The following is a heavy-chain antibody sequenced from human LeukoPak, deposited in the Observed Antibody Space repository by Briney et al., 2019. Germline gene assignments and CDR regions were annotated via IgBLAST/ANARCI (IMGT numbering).Heavy chain of an antibody. V-gene: IGHV3-9*01. D-gene: IGHD3-22*01. Sequence: GGSLRLSCAASGFTFDDYAMHWVRQAPGKGLEWVSGISWNSGSIGYADSVKGRFTISRDNAKNSLYLQMNSLRAEDTAVYYCAKASAMIVVVSKHFDYWGQGTLVTVSS. CDR3: AKASAMIVVVSKHFDY. J-gene: IGHJ4*02. CDR1: GFTFDDYA. CDR2: ISWNSGSI.